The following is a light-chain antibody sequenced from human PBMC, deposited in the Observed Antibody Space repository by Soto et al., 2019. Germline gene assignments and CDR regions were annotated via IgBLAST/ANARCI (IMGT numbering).Light chain of an antibody. V-gene: IGKV3-20*01. CDR2: GAS. CDR3: QQYGRSPWS. J-gene: IGKJ1*01. Sequence: EIVLTQSPGTLSLSPGERATLSCRASESVSTSFLAWYQQRPGQAPRLLIYGASNRATGIPDRFIGSGSGTDFTLTISRLEPEDFAVYFWQQYGRSPWSFGQGTKVEIK. CDR1: ESVSTSF.